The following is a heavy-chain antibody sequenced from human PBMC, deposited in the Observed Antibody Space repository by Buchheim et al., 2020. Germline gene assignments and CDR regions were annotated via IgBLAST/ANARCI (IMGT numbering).Heavy chain of an antibody. V-gene: IGHV1-69*06. Sequence: QVQLVQSGTEVKKPESSVKVSCKSSGDTFSYDLSWVRQAPGQGLVWLVRINPTTGATKYDQKFQGRVTIAADKPTTTAYMELRGLKSDDTALYFGARGGSDPPSTMGYFDYWGQGTL. D-gene: IGHD3-10*01. CDR1: GDTFSYD. CDR2: INPTTGAT. J-gene: IGHJ4*02. CDR3: ARGGSDPPSTMGYFDY.